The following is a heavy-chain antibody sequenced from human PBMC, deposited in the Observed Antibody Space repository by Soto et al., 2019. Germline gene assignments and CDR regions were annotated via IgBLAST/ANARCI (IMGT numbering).Heavy chain of an antibody. V-gene: IGHV3-64D*06. CDR1: GFTFTNYD. Sequence: PGGSLRLSCSASGFTFTNYDVHWVRQAPGKALEFVAGISPNGGITHYADSVKGRSTISRDNSKNTLYLQMSSLRPDDTAVYYCVKLTDYWGQGTLVTVSS. D-gene: IGHD3-9*01. J-gene: IGHJ4*02. CDR3: VKLTDY. CDR2: ISPNGGIT.